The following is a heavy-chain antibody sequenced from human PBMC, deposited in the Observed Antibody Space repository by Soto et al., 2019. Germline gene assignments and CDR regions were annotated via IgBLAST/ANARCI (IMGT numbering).Heavy chain of an antibody. CDR3: ARDRDSSGWYLRDY. D-gene: IGHD6-19*01. V-gene: IGHV1-2*02. CDR1: GYTFTGYY. J-gene: IGHJ4*02. Sequence: ASVKVSCKASGYTFTGYYMHWVRQAPGQGLEWMGWINPNSGGTNYAQKFQGRVTMTRDTSISTAYMELSRLRSDDTAVYYCARDRDSSGWYLRDYWGQGTLVTVS. CDR2: INPNSGGT.